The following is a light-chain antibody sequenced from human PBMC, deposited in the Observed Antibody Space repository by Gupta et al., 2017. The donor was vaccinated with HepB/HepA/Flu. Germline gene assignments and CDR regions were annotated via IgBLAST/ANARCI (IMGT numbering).Light chain of an antibody. CDR2: DVS. J-gene: IGLJ2*01. CDR1: SSDVGGYNY. CDR3: SSYTSSSTLVV. Sequence: SALPQPAPVSRSPGVPVPIPCPGPSSDVGGYNYVSWYQQHPGKAPKLMIYDVSNRPSGVSNRFSGSKSGNTASLTISGLQAEDEADYYCSSYTSSSTLVVFGGGTKLTVL. V-gene: IGLV2-14*03.